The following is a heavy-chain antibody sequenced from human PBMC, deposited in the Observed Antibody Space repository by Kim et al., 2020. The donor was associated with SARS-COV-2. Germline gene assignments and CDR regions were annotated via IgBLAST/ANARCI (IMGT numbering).Heavy chain of an antibody. D-gene: IGHD1-7*01. J-gene: IGHJ5*02. CDR3: AKGDGRTKSPDS. CDR2: ISGSGGST. V-gene: IGHV3-23*01. Sequence: GGSLRLSCAXSGFTFSSYAMSWVRQAPGKGLEWVSAISGSGGSTYYADSVKGRFTISRDNSKNTLYLQMNSLRAEDTAVYYCAKGDGRTKSPDSWGQGTLVTVSS. CDR1: GFTFSSYA.